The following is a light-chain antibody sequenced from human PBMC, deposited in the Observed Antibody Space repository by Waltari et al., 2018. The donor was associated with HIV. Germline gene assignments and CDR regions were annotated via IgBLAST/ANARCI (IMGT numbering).Light chain of an antibody. CDR2: EDS. CDR3: QAWDSSVV. Sequence: SYELTQPPSVSVSPGQTASITCSGDKLGDKYACWYQQKPGQSPVLVIYEDSKRPSGIPERFSGDNSENTATLTISGTQAMDEADYYCQAWDSSVVFGGGTKLTVL. J-gene: IGLJ2*01. CDR1: KLGDKY. V-gene: IGLV3-1*01.